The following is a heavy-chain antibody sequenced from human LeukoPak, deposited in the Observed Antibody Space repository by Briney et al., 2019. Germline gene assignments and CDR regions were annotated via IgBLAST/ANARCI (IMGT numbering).Heavy chain of an antibody. CDR2: IYYSGST. D-gene: IGHD3-16*01. CDR1: GGSISSYY. CDR3: ARFTPQGYGWGGYNRFDP. J-gene: IGHJ5*02. V-gene: IGHV4-59*01. Sequence: SETLSLTCTVSGGSISSYYWSWIRQPPGKGLEWIGYIYYSGSTNYNPSLKSRVTISVDTSKNQFSLNLTSVTAADTAVYYCARFTPQGYGWGGYNRFDPWGQGAPVTVSS.